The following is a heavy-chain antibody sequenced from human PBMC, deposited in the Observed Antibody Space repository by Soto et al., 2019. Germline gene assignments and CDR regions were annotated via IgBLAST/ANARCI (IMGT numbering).Heavy chain of an antibody. CDR2: IKQDGSEK. CDR3: ARAGLVRGVIKGSWFDP. Sequence: GGSLRLSCAASGFTFSSYWMSWVRQAPGKGLEWVANIKQDGSEKYYVDSVKGRFTISRDNAKNSLYLQMNSLRAEDTAVYYCARAGLVRGVIKGSWFDPWGQGTLVTVSS. V-gene: IGHV3-7*01. CDR1: GFTFSSYW. J-gene: IGHJ5*02. D-gene: IGHD3-10*01.